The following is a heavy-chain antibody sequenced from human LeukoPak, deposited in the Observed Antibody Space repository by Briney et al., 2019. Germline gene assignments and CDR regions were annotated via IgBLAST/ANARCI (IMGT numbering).Heavy chain of an antibody. Sequence: SETLSLTCTVPGGSIRSSSYYWGWIRQPPGKGLEWIGSIYYSGSTYYNPSLKSRVTISVDPSKNQFSLKLSSVTAADTAVYYCARHSGYSYGYAYYYYYMDVWGKGTTVTVSS. CDR3: ARHSGYSYGYAYYYYYMDV. V-gene: IGHV4-39*01. CDR2: IYYSGST. CDR1: GGSIRSSSYY. D-gene: IGHD5-18*01. J-gene: IGHJ6*03.